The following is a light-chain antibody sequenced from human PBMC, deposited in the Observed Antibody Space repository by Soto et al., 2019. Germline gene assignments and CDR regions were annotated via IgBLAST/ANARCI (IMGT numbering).Light chain of an antibody. CDR2: AAS. Sequence: DIQMTQSPSSLSASVGDRVTITCRASQGISTYLNWYQQKPGKAPKLLIYAASSLQSGVPSRFSGSGSETDFTLTVSSLQPEDFASYSCQQSYSTTWTFGQWTKVESK. J-gene: IGKJ1*01. CDR3: QQSYSTTWT. V-gene: IGKV1-39*01. CDR1: QGISTY.